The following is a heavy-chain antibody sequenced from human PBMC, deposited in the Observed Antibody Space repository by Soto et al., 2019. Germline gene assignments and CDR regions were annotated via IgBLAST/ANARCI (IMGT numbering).Heavy chain of an antibody. CDR3: AGHVVVVVAATPWIYAFDI. CDR1: GGSISSSSYY. V-gene: IGHV4-39*01. D-gene: IGHD2-15*01. J-gene: IGHJ3*02. CDR2: IYYSGST. Sequence: SETLSLTCTVSGGSISSSSYYWGWIRQPPGKGLEWIGSIYYSGSTYYNPSLKSRVTISVDTSKNQFSLKLSSVTAADTAVYYCAGHVVVVVAATPWIYAFDIWGQGTMVTVSS.